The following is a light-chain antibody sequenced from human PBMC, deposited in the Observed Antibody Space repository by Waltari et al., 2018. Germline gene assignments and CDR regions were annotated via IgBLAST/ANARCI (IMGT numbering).Light chain of an antibody. J-gene: IGKJ4*01. CDR1: QGINNY. V-gene: IGKV1-33*01. CDR2: YAS. Sequence: DIQMTQSPSSLSASVGARVTITCRASQGINNYLSWYQQKPGKAPKRLIYYASSLESGVPSRFSGSGSGTDYTLTISSLQPEDIATYYCQQYDNFPTFGGGTKVEIK. CDR3: QQYDNFPT.